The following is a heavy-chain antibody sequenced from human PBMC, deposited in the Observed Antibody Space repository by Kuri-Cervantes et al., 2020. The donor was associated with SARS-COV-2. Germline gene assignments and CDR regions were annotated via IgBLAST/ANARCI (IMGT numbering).Heavy chain of an antibody. V-gene: IGHV4-34*01. CDR3: ARADAFDI. CDR1: GGSFSGYY. Sequence: SETLSLTCAVCGGSFSGYYWSWIRQPPGKGLEWIGCIYYSGSTYYNPSLKSRVTISVDTSKNQFSLKLSSVTAADTAVYYCARADAFDIWGQGKMVTVSS. CDR2: IYYSGST. J-gene: IGHJ3*02.